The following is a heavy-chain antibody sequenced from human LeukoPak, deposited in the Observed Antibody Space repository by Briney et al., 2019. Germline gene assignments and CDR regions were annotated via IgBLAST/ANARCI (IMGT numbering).Heavy chain of an antibody. Sequence: PSQTLSLTCTVSGGSISSVGYYWSWIRQPPGRVLEWIGHIYYSGTTYYNPSLKGRVTISVDTSNNHFSLKLTSVTAADTAVYYCTWSTSDYYDYSQDYFDYWGLGTLVTVSS. CDR3: TWSTSDYYDYSQDYFDY. J-gene: IGHJ4*02. CDR1: GGSISSVGYY. V-gene: IGHV4-31*03. D-gene: IGHD3-22*01. CDR2: IYYSGTT.